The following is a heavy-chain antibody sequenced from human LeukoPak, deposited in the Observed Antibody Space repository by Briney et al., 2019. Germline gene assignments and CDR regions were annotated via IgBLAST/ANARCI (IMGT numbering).Heavy chain of an antibody. CDR1: GYTFTSYG. CDR2: ISAYNVNT. J-gene: IGHJ6*02. D-gene: IGHD2-15*01. Sequence: ASVKVSCKASGYTFTSYGINWVRQAPGQGLEWTGWISAYNVNTKYAQKFRGRVTMTTDTSTSTAYMELRSLRSDDTAVYYCAREVLGYCSGSSCPDSSMDVWGQGTTVTVAS. CDR3: AREVLGYCSGSSCPDSSMDV. V-gene: IGHV1-18*01.